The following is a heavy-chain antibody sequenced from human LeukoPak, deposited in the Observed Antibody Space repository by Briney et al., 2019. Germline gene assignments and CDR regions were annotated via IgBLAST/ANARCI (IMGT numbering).Heavy chain of an antibody. D-gene: IGHD7-27*01. V-gene: IGHV1-69*01. J-gene: IGHJ6*03. Sequence: SVKVSCKASGGTFSSYAISWVRQAPGQGLEWMGGIIPIFGTANYAQKFQGRVTITADESTSTAYMELSSLRSEDTAVYYCARGRRLELGVYTDYYYYMDVWGKGTTVTVSS. CDR2: IIPIFGTA. CDR3: ARGRRLELGVYTDYYYYMDV. CDR1: GGTFSSYA.